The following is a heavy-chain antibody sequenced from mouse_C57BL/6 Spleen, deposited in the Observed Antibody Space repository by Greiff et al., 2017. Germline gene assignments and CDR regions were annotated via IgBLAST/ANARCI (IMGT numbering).Heavy chain of an antibody. J-gene: IGHJ2*01. CDR3: AGSSIDYFDY. CDR2: INPSTGGT. CDR1: GYSFTGYY. D-gene: IGHD2-10*02. Sequence: EVQLQQSGPELVKPGASVKISCKASGYSFTGYYMNWVKQSPEKSLEWIGVINPSTGGTTYNQKFKAKATLTVDKSSSTAYMQLKSLTSEDSAVYYCAGSSIDYFDYWGQGTTLTVSS. V-gene: IGHV1-42*01.